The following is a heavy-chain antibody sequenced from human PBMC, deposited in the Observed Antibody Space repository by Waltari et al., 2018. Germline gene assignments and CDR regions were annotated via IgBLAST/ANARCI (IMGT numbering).Heavy chain of an antibody. Sequence: QVQLQESGPGLVKPSGTLSLTCAVSGGSISSSNWWSWVRQPPGKGLEWIGEIYHSGSTNYNPSLKSRVTISVDKSKNQFSLKLSSVTAADTAVYYCARTAYCGGDCLGYYYYGMDVWGQGTTVTVSS. CDR1: GGSISSSNW. V-gene: IGHV4-4*02. J-gene: IGHJ6*02. CDR3: ARTAYCGGDCLGYYYYGMDV. D-gene: IGHD2-21*02. CDR2: IYHSGST.